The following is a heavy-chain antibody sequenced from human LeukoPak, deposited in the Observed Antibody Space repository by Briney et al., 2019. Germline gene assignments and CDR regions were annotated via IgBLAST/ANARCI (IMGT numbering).Heavy chain of an antibody. D-gene: IGHD2-2*01. Sequence: GGSLRLSCAASGFTFSSYAMSWVRQAPGKGLEWVSAISASGGSTYYADSVKGRFTISRDNSTNTLYLQMNSLRAEDTAVYYCAKGGPGYCSSPSCYHYYYYGMDVWGKGTTATVSS. CDR3: AKGGPGYCSSPSCYHYYYYGMDV. CDR1: GFTFSSYA. J-gene: IGHJ6*04. CDR2: ISASGGST. V-gene: IGHV3-23*01.